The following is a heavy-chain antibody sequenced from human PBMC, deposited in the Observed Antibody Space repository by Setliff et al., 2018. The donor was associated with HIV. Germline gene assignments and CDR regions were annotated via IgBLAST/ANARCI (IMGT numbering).Heavy chain of an antibody. CDR2: IYPGDSST. CDR3: ARHRGGYSGYAIPILDY. Sequence: PGESLKISCQTSGFTFPDHWLAWVRQLPGKGLEWMGIIYPGDSSTKYSPSFQGQVTISVDKSINTAYLSLSTLKTSDTAMYYCARHRGGYSGYAIPILDYWGQGVLVTVSS. V-gene: IGHV5-51*01. CDR1: GFTFPDHW. D-gene: IGHD5-12*01. J-gene: IGHJ4*02.